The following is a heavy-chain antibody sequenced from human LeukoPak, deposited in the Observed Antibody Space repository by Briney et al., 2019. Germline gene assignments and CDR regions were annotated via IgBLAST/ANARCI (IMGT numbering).Heavy chain of an antibody. D-gene: IGHD6-13*01. CDR2: ISAYNGNT. CDR3: ARGPPIAAAYWFDP. V-gene: IGHV1-18*01. Sequence: ASVKVSCKASGYTFTSYGISWVRQAPGQGLEWMGWISAYNGNTNYAQKLQGRVTMTTDTSTSTAYMELRSLRSEDTAVYYCARGPPIAAAYWFDPWGQGTLVTVSS. CDR1: GYTFTSYG. J-gene: IGHJ5*02.